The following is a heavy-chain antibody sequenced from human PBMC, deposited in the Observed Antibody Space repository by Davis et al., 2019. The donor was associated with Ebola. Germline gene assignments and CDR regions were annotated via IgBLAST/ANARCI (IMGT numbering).Heavy chain of an antibody. D-gene: IGHD2-2*03. V-gene: IGHV3-23*01. CDR2: ISGSGGST. J-gene: IGHJ4*02. Sequence: GGSLRLSCAASRFTFSSYAMSWVRQAPGKGLEWVSGISGSGGSTYYADSVKGRFTISRDNSKNTLYLQMNSLRAEDTAVYYCAAGYCSSTSCRGGFDYWGQGTLVTVSS. CDR1: RFTFSSYA. CDR3: AAGYCSSTSCRGGFDY.